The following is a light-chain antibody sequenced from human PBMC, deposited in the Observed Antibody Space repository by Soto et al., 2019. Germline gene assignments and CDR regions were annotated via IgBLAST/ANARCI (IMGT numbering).Light chain of an antibody. CDR3: QHYRNSPPSVT. CDR1: QSFISSY. V-gene: IGKV3-20*01. Sequence: EIVLTQSPGTRSLSPGERATLSCRARQSFISSYLAWYQQQHGQAPRPLLYGASSRATGIPDRFSGSGSGTDFTLTISRLEPEDFAVYSCQHYRNSPPSVTFGHGTKGDIK. J-gene: IGKJ3*01. CDR2: GAS.